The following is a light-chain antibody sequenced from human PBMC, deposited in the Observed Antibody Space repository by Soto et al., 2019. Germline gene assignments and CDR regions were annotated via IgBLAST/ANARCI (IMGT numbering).Light chain of an antibody. CDR3: LQVYNFPRT. V-gene: IGKV1-12*01. Sequence: TQPPSSMSASVGDRVTITCRASQGISNYLAWYQQKPGKAPKYLIQSASSLQSGVPSTFSGSGSGTDFTLTINSLHPEDFATYYCLQVYNFPRTFGQGTKVDIK. J-gene: IGKJ1*01. CDR1: QGISNY. CDR2: SAS.